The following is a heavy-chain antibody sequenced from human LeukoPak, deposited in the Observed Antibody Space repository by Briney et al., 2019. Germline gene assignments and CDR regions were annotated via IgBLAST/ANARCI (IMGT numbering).Heavy chain of an antibody. V-gene: IGHV3-7*01. CDR1: GFIFSNYW. J-gene: IGHJ4*02. Sequence: PGGSLRLSCATSGFIFSNYWMSWVRQAPGKGLEWVANIKQDGSETYYVDSVKGRFTISRDNAKNLVYLQMNSLRAEDTAVYYCARAIGGYSGYDYPVYYFDYWGQGTLVTVSS. CDR2: IKQDGSET. CDR3: ARAIGGYSGYDYPVYYFDY. D-gene: IGHD5-12*01.